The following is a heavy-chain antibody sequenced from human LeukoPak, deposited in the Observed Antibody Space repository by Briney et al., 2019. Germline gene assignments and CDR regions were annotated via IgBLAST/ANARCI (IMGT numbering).Heavy chain of an antibody. CDR3: ARGDYGDYLRGFDY. CDR1: GFDFSNYW. V-gene: IGHV3-7*01. Sequence: GGSLRLSCAASGFDFSNYWMSWVRQAPGKGLEWVANIKQDGSEKYYVDSVKGRFTISRDNAKNSLYMQMNSLRAEDTAVYYCARGDYGDYLRGFDYWGQGTLVTVSS. CDR2: IKQDGSEK. D-gene: IGHD4-17*01. J-gene: IGHJ4*02.